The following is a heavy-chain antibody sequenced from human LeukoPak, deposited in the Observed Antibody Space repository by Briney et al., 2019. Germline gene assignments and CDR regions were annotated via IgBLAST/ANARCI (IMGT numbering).Heavy chain of an antibody. D-gene: IGHD3-9*01. CDR2: ISHDGGNK. V-gene: IGHV3-30*03. J-gene: IGHJ4*02. CDR3: ARTGQTDDSYFDY. Sequence: GRSLRLSCVASGFAFSQFPVHWVRQAPGKRLEWVAFISHDGGNKKYGDSVKGRFTISRDNSKNTVYLQMNSLRPEDTALYYCARTGQTDDSYFDYWGQGTLVTVSS. CDR1: GFAFSQFP.